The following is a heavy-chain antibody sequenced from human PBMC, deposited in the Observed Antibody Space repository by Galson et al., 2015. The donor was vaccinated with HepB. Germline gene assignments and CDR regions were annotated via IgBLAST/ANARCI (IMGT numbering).Heavy chain of an antibody. V-gene: IGHV3-66*01. CDR2: IYSGGST. CDR3: ARDGYSSSWYVRYFDL. CDR1: GFTVSSNY. Sequence: SPRLSCAASGFTVSSNYMSWVRQAPGKGLEWVSVIYSGGSTHYADSVKGRFTISRDNSKNTLYLQMNSLRAEDTAVYYCARDGYSSSWYVRYFDLWGRGTLVTVSS. D-gene: IGHD6-13*01. J-gene: IGHJ2*01.